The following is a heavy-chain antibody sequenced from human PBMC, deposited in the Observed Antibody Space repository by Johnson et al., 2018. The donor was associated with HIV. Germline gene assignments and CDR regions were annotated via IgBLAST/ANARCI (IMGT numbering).Heavy chain of an antibody. J-gene: IGHJ3*02. CDR1: AFTFDDYG. Sequence: QVQLVESGGGVVRPGGSLRLSCVASAFTFDDYGLNWVRQGPGKGLEWVAVIWYDGSNKYYADSVKGRFTISRDNSKNTLYLQMNSRRVEDTAVYYCARDGESQQLPLGDAFEIWGQGTMVTVSS. D-gene: IGHD6-13*01. CDR3: ARDGESQQLPLGDAFEI. V-gene: IGHV3-33*08. CDR2: IWYDGSNK.